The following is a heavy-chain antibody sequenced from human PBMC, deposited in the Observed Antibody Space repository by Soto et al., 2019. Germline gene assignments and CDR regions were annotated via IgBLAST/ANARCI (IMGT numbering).Heavy chain of an antibody. V-gene: IGHV3-74*01. CDR1: GFTFSSYW. Sequence: GGSLRLSCAASGFTFSSYWMHWVRQAPGKGLVWVSRINSDGSSTSYADSVKGRFTISRDNAKNTLYLQMNSLRAEDTAVYYCASNIAAADHYYYYYMDVWGKGTTVTVSS. J-gene: IGHJ6*03. CDR3: ASNIAAADHYYYYYMDV. CDR2: INSDGSST. D-gene: IGHD6-13*01.